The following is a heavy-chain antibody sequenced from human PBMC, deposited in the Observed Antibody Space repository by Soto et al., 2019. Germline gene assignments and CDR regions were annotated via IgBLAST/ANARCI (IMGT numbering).Heavy chain of an antibody. CDR3: ARIYSNHDPYCGY. V-gene: IGHV3-7*01. Sequence: GGSLRLSCAASGFTFSSYWMSWVRQAPGKGLEWVANIKQDGSEKYYVDSVKGRVTISRDNAKNSLYLKMNSLRAEDTAVYYCARIYSNHDPYCGYWGQGTLFTVSS. J-gene: IGHJ4*02. CDR1: GFTFSSYW. CDR2: IKQDGSEK. D-gene: IGHD4-4*01.